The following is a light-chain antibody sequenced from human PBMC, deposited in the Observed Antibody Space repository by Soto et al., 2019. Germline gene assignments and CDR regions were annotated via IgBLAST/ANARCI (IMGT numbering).Light chain of an antibody. J-gene: IGKJ4*01. CDR1: QSVSDN. CDR3: QQYNNWPLT. CDR2: GAS. Sequence: RATLSCRASQSVSDNLAWYQQKPGQAPRLLIYGASTRATGIPARFSGSGSGTEFTLTISSLQSEDFAVYYCQQYNNWPLTFGGGTKVDIK. V-gene: IGKV3D-15*01.